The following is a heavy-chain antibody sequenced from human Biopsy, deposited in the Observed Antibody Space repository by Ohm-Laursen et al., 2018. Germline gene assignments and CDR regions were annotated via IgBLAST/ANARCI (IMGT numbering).Heavy chain of an antibody. CDR3: ARHPTGFWFDP. CDR1: GGSIRGSTYY. CDR2: VYFSGNT. V-gene: IGHV4-39*01. Sequence: TLSLTCNVSGGSIRGSTYYWGWIRQTPGKGLEWIGSVYFSGNTYYNPSLGGRVTISVDTSKNQFSLKLISVTAADTALYFCARHPTGFWFDPWGHGTLVTVSS. J-gene: IGHJ5*02.